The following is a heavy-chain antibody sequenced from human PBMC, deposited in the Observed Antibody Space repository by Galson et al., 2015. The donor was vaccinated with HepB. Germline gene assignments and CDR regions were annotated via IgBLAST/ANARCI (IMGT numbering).Heavy chain of an antibody. CDR1: GYTFTYRY. Sequence: SVKVSCKASGYTFTYRYLHWVRQAPGQALEWMGWITPFNGNTNYAQKFQDRITITRDRSMSTAYMELSSLRSEDTAVYYCASGKAALDAFDIWGQGTMVTVSS. J-gene: IGHJ3*02. V-gene: IGHV1-45*02. CDR3: ASGKAALDAFDI. D-gene: IGHD2-15*01. CDR2: ITPFNGNT.